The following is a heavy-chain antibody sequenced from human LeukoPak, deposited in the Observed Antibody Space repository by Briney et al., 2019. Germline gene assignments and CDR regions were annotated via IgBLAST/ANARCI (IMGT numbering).Heavy chain of an antibody. V-gene: IGHV4-59*08. CDR2: IYYSGST. D-gene: IGHD3-3*01. CDR3: ARHGFWSGYYPHNWFDP. CDR1: GGSFSGYY. Sequence: PSETLSLTCAVYGGSFSGYYWSWIRQPPGKGLEWIGYIYYSGSTSYNPSLNSRVTISLDTSKNQFSLKLSSVTAADTAVYYCARHGFWSGYYPHNWFDPWGQGTLVTVSS. J-gene: IGHJ5*02.